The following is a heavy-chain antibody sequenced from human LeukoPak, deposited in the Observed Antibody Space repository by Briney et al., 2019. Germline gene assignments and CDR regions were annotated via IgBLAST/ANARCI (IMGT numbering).Heavy chain of an antibody. Sequence: SVKVSCKASGGTFSSYAISWVRQAPGQGLEWMGGIITIFGTANYAQKFQGRVTITADESTSTAYMELSSLRSEDTAVYYCARGPMVRGVIIGEDYWGQGTLVTVSS. D-gene: IGHD3-10*01. V-gene: IGHV1-69*13. CDR1: GGTFSSYA. CDR2: IITIFGTA. J-gene: IGHJ4*02. CDR3: ARGPMVRGVIIGEDY.